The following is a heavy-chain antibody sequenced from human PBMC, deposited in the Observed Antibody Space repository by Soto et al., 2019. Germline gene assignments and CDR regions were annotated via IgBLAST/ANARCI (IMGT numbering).Heavy chain of an antibody. CDR2: ISGSNGNT. Sequence: QVQLVQSGAEVKKPGASVKVSCKASGYTFTSYGWVRQAPGQGLEWMGWISGSNGNTNYAQKLQGRVTMTTDTSTSTAYMELRSLRSDDTAVYYCARVRAAPGSYYFDYCGQGTLVTVSS. J-gene: IGHJ4*02. CDR1: GYTFTSYG. CDR3: ARVRAAPGSYYFDY. V-gene: IGHV1-18*01. D-gene: IGHD6-13*01.